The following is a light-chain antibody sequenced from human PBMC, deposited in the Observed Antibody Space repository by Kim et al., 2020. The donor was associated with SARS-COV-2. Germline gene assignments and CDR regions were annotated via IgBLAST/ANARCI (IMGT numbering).Light chain of an antibody. CDR3: CSYAGSSSYV. V-gene: IGLV2-23*01. Sequence: QSVLTQPASVSGSPGQSITISCTGTSSDVGRYNLVSWYQQHSGKAPKLIIYEGNKRPSGVSNRFSGSKSANTASLTISGLQTEDEADYYCCSYAGSSSYVFGIGTKVTVL. CDR2: EGN. J-gene: IGLJ1*01. CDR1: SSDVGRYNL.